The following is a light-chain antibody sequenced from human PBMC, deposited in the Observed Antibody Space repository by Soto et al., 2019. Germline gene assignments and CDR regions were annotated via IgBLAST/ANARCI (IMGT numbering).Light chain of an antibody. J-gene: IGKJ4*01. CDR3: QQANSFPRP. Sequence: DIQMTQSPSSVSASVGDRVTITCRASQGISSRLYWYQQKPGKAPKLLIYAASSLQSGVPLRFSGRGSWTDFTLTISSLQPEDFATYFCQQANSFPRPFGGGTKVEI. CDR2: AAS. V-gene: IGKV1D-12*01. CDR1: QGISSR.